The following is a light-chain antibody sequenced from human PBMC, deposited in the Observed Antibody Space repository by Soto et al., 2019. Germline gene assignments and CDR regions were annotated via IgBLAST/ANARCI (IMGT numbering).Light chain of an antibody. V-gene: IGLV1-47*01. CDR2: RND. J-gene: IGLJ3*02. CDR1: ISNLGSNF. Sequence: QSVLTQPPSASGTPGQRVTISCSGSISNLGSNFVFWYQQLPGADPKLLISRNDQRPSGGPDRFSASKSGTSASLAISGLRSDDEADYHCAAWDDSLSGVVFGGGTKLTVL. CDR3: AAWDDSLSGVV.